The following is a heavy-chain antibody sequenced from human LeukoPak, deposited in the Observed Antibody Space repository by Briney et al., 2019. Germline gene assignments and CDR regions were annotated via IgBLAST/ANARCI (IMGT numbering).Heavy chain of an antibody. CDR2: IYYSGST. CDR3: AKIFPSAQSIDY. V-gene: IGHV4-31*03. J-gene: IGHJ4*02. CDR1: GGSISSGGYY. D-gene: IGHD2-21*01. Sequence: PSETLSLTCTVSGGSISSGGYYWSWIRQHPGKGLEWIGYIYYSGSTYYNPSLKSRVTISVDTSKNQFSLKLSSVTAADTAVYYCAKIFPSAQSIDYWGQGTLVTVSS.